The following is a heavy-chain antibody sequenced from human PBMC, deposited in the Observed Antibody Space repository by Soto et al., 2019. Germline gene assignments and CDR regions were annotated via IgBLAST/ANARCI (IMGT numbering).Heavy chain of an antibody. J-gene: IGHJ4*02. CDR2: ISAYNGNT. CDR3: ARDLFPAGHGSLLVDY. D-gene: IGHD2-15*01. Sequence: QVPLVQSGAEVKKPGASVKVSCKASGYTFTSYGISWVRQAPGQGLEWMGWISAYNGNTNYAQKLPGRVTMTTDTSTSTAYMELRSLRSDDTAVYYCARDLFPAGHGSLLVDYWGQGTLVTVSS. CDR1: GYTFTSYG. V-gene: IGHV1-18*01.